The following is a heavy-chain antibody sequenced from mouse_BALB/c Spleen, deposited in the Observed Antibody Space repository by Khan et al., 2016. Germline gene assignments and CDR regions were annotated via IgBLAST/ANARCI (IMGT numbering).Heavy chain of an antibody. D-gene: IGHD6-1*01. CDR3: ARVGALYAMDY. Sequence: VRLQQSGAELVRPGALVKLSCKASGFNIKDYYMHWVKQRPEQGLEWIGWIDPENGNTIYDPKFQGKASITADTSSNTAYLQLSSLTSEDTAVYYCARVGALYAMDYWGQGTSVTVSS. J-gene: IGHJ4*01. CDR1: GFNIKDYY. V-gene: IGHV14-1*02. CDR2: IDPENGNT.